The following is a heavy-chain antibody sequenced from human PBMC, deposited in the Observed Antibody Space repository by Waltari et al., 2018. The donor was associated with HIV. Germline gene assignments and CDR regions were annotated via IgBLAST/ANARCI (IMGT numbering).Heavy chain of an antibody. CDR1: GFTFSSYG. J-gene: IGHJ1*01. CDR2: IWYDGSNK. V-gene: IGHV3-33*01. CDR3: ARDSSPRDARDFQH. Sequence: QVQLVESGGGVVQPGRCLRLSCAAAGFTFSSYGMHGSRQAPGKGLEWVAVIWYDGSNKYYADSVKGRFTISRDNSKNTLYLQMNSLRAEDTAVYYCARDSSPRDARDFQHWGQGTLVTVSS.